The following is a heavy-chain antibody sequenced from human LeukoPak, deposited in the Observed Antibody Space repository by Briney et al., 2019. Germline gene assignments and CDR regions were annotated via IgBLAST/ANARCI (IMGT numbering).Heavy chain of an antibody. Sequence: ASVKVSCKASGYTFTSYGISWVRQAPGQGLEWMGWINTNTGNPTYAQAFTRRFVFSLDTSVSTAYLQISSLKAEDTAVYYCARDLYYVWGTYRSLSFDYWGQGALVTVSS. V-gene: IGHV7-4-1*02. J-gene: IGHJ4*02. CDR3: ARDLYYVWGTYRSLSFDY. CDR2: INTNTGNP. CDR1: GYTFTSYG. D-gene: IGHD3-16*02.